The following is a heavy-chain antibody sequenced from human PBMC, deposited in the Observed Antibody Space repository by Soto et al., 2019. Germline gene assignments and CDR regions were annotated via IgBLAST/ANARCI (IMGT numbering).Heavy chain of an antibody. J-gene: IGHJ6*02. CDR2: IIPIFGTA. CDR1: GGTFSSYA. V-gene: IGHV1-69*13. CDR3: GGVRITGVDDMSCYYYYGMDV. Sequence: ASVKVSCKASGGTFSSYAISWVRQAPGQGLEWMGGIIPIFGTANYAQKFQGRVTITADESTSTAYMELSSLRSEDTAVYYCGGVRITGVDDMSCYYYYGMDVWGQGTTVTAP. D-gene: IGHD3-10*01.